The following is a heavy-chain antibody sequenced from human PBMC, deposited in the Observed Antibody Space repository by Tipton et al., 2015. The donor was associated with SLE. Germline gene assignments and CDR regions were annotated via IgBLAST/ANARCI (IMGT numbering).Heavy chain of an antibody. Sequence: TLSLTCTVSGGSISSSSYYWGWIRQPPGKGLEWTGSIYYSGSTYYNPSLKSRVTISVDTSKNQFSLKLSSVTAADTAVYYCARQEARHYYYYYMDVWGKGTTVTVSS. CDR3: ARQEARHYYYYYMDV. CDR1: GGSISSSSYY. D-gene: IGHD6-6*01. V-gene: IGHV4-39*01. CDR2: IYYSGST. J-gene: IGHJ6*03.